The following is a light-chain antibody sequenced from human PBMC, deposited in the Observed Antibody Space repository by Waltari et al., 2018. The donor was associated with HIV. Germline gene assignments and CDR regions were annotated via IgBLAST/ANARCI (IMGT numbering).Light chain of an antibody. CDR2: GAS. Sequence: EIVLTQSPGTLSLSPGERATLSCRASQSVSSSYLAWHQQKPGQAPRLLIYGASSRATGIPDMFSGSGSGTDFTLTISRLEPEDFAVYYCQQYGSPKTFGQGTKVEIK. V-gene: IGKV3-20*01. CDR1: QSVSSSY. CDR3: QQYGSPKT. J-gene: IGKJ1*01.